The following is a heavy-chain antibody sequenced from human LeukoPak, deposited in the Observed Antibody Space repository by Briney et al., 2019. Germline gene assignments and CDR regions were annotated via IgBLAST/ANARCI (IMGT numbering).Heavy chain of an antibody. CDR3: AGDSSGNTYYYYYYMDV. CDR2: INPNSGGT. J-gene: IGHJ6*03. V-gene: IGHV1-2*02. D-gene: IGHD6-6*01. CDR1: GYTFTSYY. Sequence: ASVKVSCKASGYTFTSYYMHWVRQAPGQGLEWMGWINPNSGGTNYAQKFQGRVTMTRDTSISTAYMELSRLRSDDTAVYYCAGDSSGNTYYYYYYMDVWGKGTTVTVSS.